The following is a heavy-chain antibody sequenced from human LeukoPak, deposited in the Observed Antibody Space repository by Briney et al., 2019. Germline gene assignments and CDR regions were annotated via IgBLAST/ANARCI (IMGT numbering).Heavy chain of an antibody. CDR2: ISSSSSYI. V-gene: IGHV3-21*01. CDR1: GFTFSRYS. Sequence: GGSLRLSCAASGFTFSRYSMNWVRQAPGKGLEWVSSISSSSSYIYYADSVKGRFTISRDNAKNSLYLQMNSLRAEDTAVYYCARDQGGYGDYPVSTRTYYFDYWGQGTLVTVSS. J-gene: IGHJ4*02. D-gene: IGHD4-17*01. CDR3: ARDQGGYGDYPVSTRTYYFDY.